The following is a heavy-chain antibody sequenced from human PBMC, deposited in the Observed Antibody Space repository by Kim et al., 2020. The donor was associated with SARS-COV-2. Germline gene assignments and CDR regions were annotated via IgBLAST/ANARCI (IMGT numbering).Heavy chain of an antibody. V-gene: IGHV1-18*01. J-gene: IGHJ4*02. CDR3: AKDYAYNIDY. Sequence: YAQKFQGRVTVTTDTSTNTAYMELRSLRPDDTAVYYCAKDYAYNIDYWGQGTLVTVSS. D-gene: IGHD1-1*01.